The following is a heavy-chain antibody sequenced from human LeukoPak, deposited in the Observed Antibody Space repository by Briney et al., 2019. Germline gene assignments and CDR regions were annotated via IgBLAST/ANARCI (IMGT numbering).Heavy chain of an antibody. CDR3: ANSGGGYFDWLGNDY. V-gene: IGHV3-23*01. D-gene: IGHD3-9*01. CDR1: GFTFSSYA. Sequence: PGGSLRLSCAASGFTFSSYAMSWVRQAPGKGLEWVSAISGRGGSTYYADSVKGRFTISRDNSKNTLYLQMNSLRAEDTAVYYCANSGGGYFDWLGNDYWGQGTLVTVSS. CDR2: ISGRGGST. J-gene: IGHJ4*02.